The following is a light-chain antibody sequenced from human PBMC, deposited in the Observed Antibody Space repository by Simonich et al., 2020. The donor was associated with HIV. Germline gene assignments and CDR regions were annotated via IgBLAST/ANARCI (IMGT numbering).Light chain of an antibody. CDR2: DAS. CDR3: QQRSNWIHT. V-gene: IGKV3-11*01. CDR1: QSVNNY. Sequence: EIVLTQSPATLSLSPGERATLSCRASQSVNNYLAWYQQKPGQPPRLLIYDASNRATGIPARFSGSGSGKDFTLTISSLEPEDFAVYYCQQRSNWIHTFGQGTKLEIK. J-gene: IGKJ2*01.